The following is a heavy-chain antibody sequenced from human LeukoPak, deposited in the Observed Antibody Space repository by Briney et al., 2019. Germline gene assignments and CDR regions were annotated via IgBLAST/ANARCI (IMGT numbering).Heavy chain of an antibody. Sequence: SDTLSLTCIVSGGSLSSQYWRWLQQPPGKGLEWVGYIYYSGSNNSNPSLKIRVTISVDTSKNQFSLKLSSVAAADTAVDYCARGVSSVYWGQGTLVTVS. CDR2: IYYSGSN. CDR1: GGSLSSQY. CDR3: ARGVSSVY. V-gene: IGHV4-59*11. J-gene: IGHJ4*02. D-gene: IGHD5/OR15-5a*01.